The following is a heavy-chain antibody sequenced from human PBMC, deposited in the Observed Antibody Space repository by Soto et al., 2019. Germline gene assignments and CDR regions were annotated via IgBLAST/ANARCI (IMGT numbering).Heavy chain of an antibody. Sequence: ASVKVSCKASGYTFTSYYMHWVRQAPGQGLEWMGIINPSGGSTSYAQKFQGRVTMTRDTSTSTVYMELSSLRSEDTAVYYCARVRPYSRSSRRQAQPLDPWGQGTLVTVSS. J-gene: IGHJ5*02. CDR2: INPSGGST. CDR3: ARVRPYSRSSRRQAQPLDP. V-gene: IGHV1-46*01. D-gene: IGHD6-6*01. CDR1: GYTFTSYY.